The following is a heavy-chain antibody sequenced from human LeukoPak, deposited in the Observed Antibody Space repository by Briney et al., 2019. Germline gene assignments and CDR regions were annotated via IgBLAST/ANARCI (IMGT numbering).Heavy chain of an antibody. CDR2: IIPIFGTA. V-gene: IGHV1-69*01. CDR1: GGTFSSYA. CDR3: ARGSYYDFWSGPRDYYYYMDV. Sequence: GSSVKVSCKASGGTFSSYAISWVRQAPGQGIEWMGGIIPIFGTANYAQKFQGRVTITADESTSTAYMELSSLRSEDTAVYYCARGSYYDFWSGPRDYYYYMDVWGKGTTVTVSS. D-gene: IGHD3-3*01. J-gene: IGHJ6*03.